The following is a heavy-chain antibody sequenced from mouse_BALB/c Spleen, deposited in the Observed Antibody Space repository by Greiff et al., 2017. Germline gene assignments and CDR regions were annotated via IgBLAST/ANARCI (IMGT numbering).Heavy chain of an antibody. V-gene: IGHV5-17*02. J-gene: IGHJ2*01. Sequence: DVMLVESGGGLVQPGGSRKLSCAASGFTFSSFGMHWVRQAPEKGLEWVAYISSGSSTIYYADTVKGRFTISRDNPKNTLFLQMTSLRSEDTAMYYCARDGTGYWGQGTTLTVSS. D-gene: IGHD3-3*01. CDR2: ISSGSSTI. CDR1: GFTFSSFG. CDR3: ARDGTGY.